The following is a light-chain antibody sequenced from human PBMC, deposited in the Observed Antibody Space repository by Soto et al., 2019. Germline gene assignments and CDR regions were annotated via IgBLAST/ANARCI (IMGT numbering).Light chain of an antibody. CDR1: SSDIGGYDF. J-gene: IGLJ1*01. CDR2: DVA. V-gene: IGLV2-14*03. CDR3: SSYTSSSTVYV. Sequence: QSVLTQPASVSGSPGQSITISCSGTSSDIGGYDFVSWYQQHPGNAPKLLLHDVANRPSGVSDRFSGSKSGTTASLTISGLQAEDEAKYFCSSYTSSSTVYVFGAGTKVTVL.